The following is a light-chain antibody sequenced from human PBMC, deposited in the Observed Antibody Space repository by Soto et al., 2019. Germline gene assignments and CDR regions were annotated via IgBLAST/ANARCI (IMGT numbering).Light chain of an antibody. J-gene: IGKJ1*01. CDR1: QTISSW. Sequence: DIQMTQSPSTLSGSVLDRVTRTFLASQTISSWLAWYQQKPGKAPKLLIYEASTLKSGVPSRFSGSGSGTEFTLTISSLQPDDFATYYCQHYNSYSEAFGQGTTVDI. CDR3: QHYNSYSEA. V-gene: IGKV1-5*03. CDR2: EAS.